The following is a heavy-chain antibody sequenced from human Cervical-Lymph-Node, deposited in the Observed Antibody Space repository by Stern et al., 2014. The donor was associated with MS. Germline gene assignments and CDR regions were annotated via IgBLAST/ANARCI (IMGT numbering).Heavy chain of an antibody. CDR2: IYHSGST. J-gene: IGHJ4*02. CDR3: ARISSSWRLYYFDY. D-gene: IGHD6-13*01. V-gene: IGHV4-4*02. CDR1: GGSISSSNW. Sequence: QVQLQESGPGLVKPSGTLSLTCAVSGGSISSSNWWSWVRQPPGKGLEWIGEIYHSGSTKYNPSLQRRVTISVDKSKNQFSLKLSSVTAADTAVYYCARISSSWRLYYFDYWGQGTLVTVSS.